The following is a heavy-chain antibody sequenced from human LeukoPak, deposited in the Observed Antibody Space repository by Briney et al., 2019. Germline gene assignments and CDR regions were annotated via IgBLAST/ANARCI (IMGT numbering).Heavy chain of an antibody. V-gene: IGHV4-39*07. D-gene: IGHD6-13*01. J-gene: IGHJ2*01. CDR3: ARLSSSWYQDWYFDL. CDR2: IYYSGRT. CDR1: GGSISSSSYY. Sequence: SETLSLTCTVSGGSISSSSYYWGWIRQPPGKGLEWIGSIYYSGRTYYNPSLKSRVTMSVDTSKNQFSLKLSSVTAADTAVYYCARLSSSWYQDWYFDLWGRGTLVTVSS.